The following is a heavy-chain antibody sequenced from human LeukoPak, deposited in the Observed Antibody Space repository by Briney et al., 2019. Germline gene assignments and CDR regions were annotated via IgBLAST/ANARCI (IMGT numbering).Heavy chain of an antibody. J-gene: IGHJ4*02. Sequence: SETLSLTCAVYGGSFSGYYWSWIRQPPGKGLEWIGEINHSGSTYYNPSLKSRVTISVDTSKNQFSLKLSSVTAADTAVYYCARGRGEENCSSTSCYLFDYWGQGTLVTVSS. D-gene: IGHD2-2*01. CDR2: INHSGST. CDR3: ARGRGEENCSSTSCYLFDY. V-gene: IGHV4-34*01. CDR1: GGSFSGYY.